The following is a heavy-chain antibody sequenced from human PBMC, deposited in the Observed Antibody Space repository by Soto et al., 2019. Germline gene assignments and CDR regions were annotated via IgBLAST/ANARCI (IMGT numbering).Heavy chain of an antibody. D-gene: IGHD6-13*01. J-gene: IGHJ5*02. V-gene: IGHV1-69*06. CDR3: AREPYSSSWKNWFDP. Sequence: SVKVSCKASGGTFSSYAISWVRQAPGQGLEWMGGIIPIFGTANYAQKFQGRVTITADKSTSTAYMELSSLRSEDTAVYYCAREPYSSSWKNWFDPWGQGTLVTVSS. CDR2: IIPIFGTA. CDR1: GGTFSSYA.